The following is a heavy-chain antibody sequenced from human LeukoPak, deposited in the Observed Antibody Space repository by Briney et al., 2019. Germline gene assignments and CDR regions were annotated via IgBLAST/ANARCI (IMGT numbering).Heavy chain of an antibody. Sequence: ASVKVSCKASGYTFSSYGVTWVRQAPGQGLEWMGWISGYNGNINYAQKLQGRVTMTTDTSTNTAYMELGSLRSDDTAVYYCARGVSRTGEGGTFDYWGQGTLVTVSS. V-gene: IGHV1-18*01. D-gene: IGHD1-7*01. CDR1: GYTFSSYG. CDR3: ARGVSRTGEGGTFDY. J-gene: IGHJ4*02. CDR2: ISGYNGNI.